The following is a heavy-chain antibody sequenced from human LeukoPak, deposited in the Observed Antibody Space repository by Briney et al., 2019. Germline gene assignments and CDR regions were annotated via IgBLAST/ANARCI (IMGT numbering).Heavy chain of an antibody. CDR2: ISGSGDST. CDR3: ARDRVEMATITRCDY. D-gene: IGHD5-24*01. Sequence: GGSLRLSCAASGFTFSSYAMSWVRQAPGKGLEWVSAISGSGDSTYYADSVKGRFTISRDNAKNSLYLQMNSLRAEDTAVYYCARDRVEMATITRCDYWGQGTLVTVSS. J-gene: IGHJ4*02. V-gene: IGHV3-23*01. CDR1: GFTFSSYA.